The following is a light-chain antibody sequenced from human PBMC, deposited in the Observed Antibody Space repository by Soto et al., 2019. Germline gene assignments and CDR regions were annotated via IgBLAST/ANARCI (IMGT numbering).Light chain of an antibody. CDR1: QSVSGNY. Sequence: PGERATLSCRASQSVSGNYXAWXQQXPXXXPXXLIYGASTRATGIPDRFSGSGSGTDFTLTISRLEPEDFAVYYCQQYGSSPHFGGGNKVDIK. J-gene: IGKJ4*01. CDR3: QQYGSSPH. CDR2: GAS. V-gene: IGKV3-20*01.